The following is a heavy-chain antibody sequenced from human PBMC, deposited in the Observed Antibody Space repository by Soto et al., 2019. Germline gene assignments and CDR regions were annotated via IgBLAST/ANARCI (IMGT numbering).Heavy chain of an antibody. Sequence: QVQLVESGGGVVQPGRSLRLSCAASGFTFSSYGMHWVRQAPGKGLEWVAVIWYDGSNKYYADSVKGRFTISRDNSKNTLYLQMNSLRAEDSAVYYCARGRYSSGYSYYYYGMDVWGQGTTVTVSS. V-gene: IGHV3-33*01. CDR2: IWYDGSNK. CDR1: GFTFSSYG. D-gene: IGHD6-19*01. CDR3: ARGRYSSGYSYYYYGMDV. J-gene: IGHJ6*02.